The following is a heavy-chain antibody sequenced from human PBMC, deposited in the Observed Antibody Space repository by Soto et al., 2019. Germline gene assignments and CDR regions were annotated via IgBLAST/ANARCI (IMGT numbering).Heavy chain of an antibody. D-gene: IGHD2-2*01. CDR3: ASSQSQLLSAYFDY. CDR2: IYHSGST. J-gene: IGHJ4*02. V-gene: IGHV4-30-2*01. Sequence: SETLSLTCAVSGGSIGSGHYSWSWIRQPPGKGLEWIGYIYHSGSTYYNPSLKSRVTISVDRSKNQFSLNLSSVTAADTAVYYCASSQSQLLSAYFDYWGQGTLVTVSS. CDR1: GGSIGSGHYS.